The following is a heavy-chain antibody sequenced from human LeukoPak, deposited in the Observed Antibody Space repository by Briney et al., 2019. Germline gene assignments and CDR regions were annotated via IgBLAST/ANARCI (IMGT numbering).Heavy chain of an antibody. CDR3: ASGGYGYVSY. J-gene: IGHJ4*02. CDR1: GGSISSGGYS. CDR2: INYSGST. V-gene: IGHV4-30-4*07. Sequence: SETLSLTCAVSGGSISSGGYSWSWIRQPPGKGLEWIGYINYSGSTYYNPSLKSRVTISVDTSKNQFSLKLSSVTAADTAVYYCASGGYGYVSYWGQGTLVTVSS. D-gene: IGHD5-18*01.